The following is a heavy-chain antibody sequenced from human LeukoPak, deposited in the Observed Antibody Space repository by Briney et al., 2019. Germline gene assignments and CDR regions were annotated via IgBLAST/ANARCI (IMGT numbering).Heavy chain of an antibody. CDR3: ARGWSKFDY. CDR1: GFTFSSYW. Sequence: GGSLRLSCAASGFTFSSYWMTWVRQAPGKGLEWVANIKQDGSEQNCVDSVKGRFTISRDNAKNSLYLQMNSLRAEDTAVYYCARGWSKFDYWGQGTLVTVSS. CDR2: IKQDGSEQ. D-gene: IGHD2-8*02. J-gene: IGHJ4*02. V-gene: IGHV3-7*03.